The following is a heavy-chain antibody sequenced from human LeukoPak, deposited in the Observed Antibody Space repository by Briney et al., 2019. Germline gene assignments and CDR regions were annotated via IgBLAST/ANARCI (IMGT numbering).Heavy chain of an antibody. CDR2: IPIFGTA. J-gene: IGHJ4*02. Sequence: IPIFGTANYAQKFXGXVTXTADESTXXAYMELSSLRSXDXAVYYCAREAGYCSGGSCYFDYWGQGTLVTVSS. CDR3: AREAGYCSGGSCYFDY. V-gene: IGHV1-69*01. D-gene: IGHD2-15*01.